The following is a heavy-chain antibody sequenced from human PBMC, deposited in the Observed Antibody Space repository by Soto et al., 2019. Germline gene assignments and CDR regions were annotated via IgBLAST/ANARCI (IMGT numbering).Heavy chain of an antibody. CDR1: GYTFTSYG. CDR3: ARDLQPAAIYGMDL. D-gene: IGHD2-2*01. CDR2: ISAYNGNT. V-gene: IGHV1-18*04. J-gene: IGHJ6*02. Sequence: GASVKVSCKASGYTFTSYGISWVRQAPGQGLEWMGWISAYNGNTNYAQKLQGRVTMTTDTSTSTAYMELRSLRSDDTAVYYCARDLQPAAIYGMDLWGQGTTVTVSS.